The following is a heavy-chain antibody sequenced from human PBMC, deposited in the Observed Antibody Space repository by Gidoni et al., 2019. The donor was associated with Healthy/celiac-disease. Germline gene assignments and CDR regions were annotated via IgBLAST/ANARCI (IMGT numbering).Heavy chain of an antibody. D-gene: IGHD3-10*01. CDR2: ISSSGSTI. CDR3: ASPPRGNFDY. Sequence: EVQLLESGGGLVQPGGSLRLSCAASGFTFSSYELHWVRQATGKGLEWVSYISSSGSTIYYADSVKGRFTISRDNAKNSLYLQMNSLRAEDTAVYYCASPPRGNFDYWGQGTLVTVSS. CDR1: GFTFSSYE. V-gene: IGHV3-48*03. J-gene: IGHJ4*02.